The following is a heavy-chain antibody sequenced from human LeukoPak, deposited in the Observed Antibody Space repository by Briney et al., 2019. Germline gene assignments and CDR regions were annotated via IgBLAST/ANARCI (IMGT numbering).Heavy chain of an antibody. CDR2: MYYSGST. J-gene: IGHJ5*02. Sequence: SQTLSLTCTVSGGSISSGDYYWSWIRQPPGKGLEWIAYMYYSGSTYYNPSLKSRVTRSADTSKNQLSLKLSSVTAADTAVYYCARPYYYDSRIDPWGQGILVTVSS. CDR3: ARPYYYDSRIDP. D-gene: IGHD3-22*01. V-gene: IGHV4-30-4*01. CDR1: GGSISSGDYY.